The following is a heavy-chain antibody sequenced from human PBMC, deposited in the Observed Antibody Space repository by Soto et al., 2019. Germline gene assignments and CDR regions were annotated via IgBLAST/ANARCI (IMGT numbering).Heavy chain of an antibody. D-gene: IGHD2-2*01. CDR3: AKDMLSAAASDAFDI. CDR1: GLTFSSYA. J-gene: IGHJ3*02. V-gene: IGHV3-23*01. CDR2: ISGSGYST. Sequence: EVQLLESGGGLVQPGGSLRLCCAASGLTFSSYAMTWVRQAPGKGLEWVSAISGSGYSTDYADSVKGRFTISRDNSKNTLYLQMNSLRVEDTAVYYCAKDMLSAAASDAFDIGGQGTMVTVSS.